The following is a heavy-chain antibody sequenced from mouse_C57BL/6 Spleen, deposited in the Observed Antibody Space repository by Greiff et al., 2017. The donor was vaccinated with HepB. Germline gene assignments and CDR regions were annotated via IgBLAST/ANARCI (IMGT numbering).Heavy chain of an antibody. Sequence: EVQLVESGEGLVKPGGSLKLSCAASGFTFSSYAMSWVRQTPEKRLEWVAYISSGGDYSYYADPVQGRFNISRYNARNPLYLQMSSLKSEDTAMYYCTRNWDGLDYWGQGTTLTVSS. V-gene: IGHV5-9-1*02. J-gene: IGHJ2*01. CDR2: ISSGGDYS. D-gene: IGHD4-1*01. CDR3: TRNWDGLDY. CDR1: GFTFSSYA.